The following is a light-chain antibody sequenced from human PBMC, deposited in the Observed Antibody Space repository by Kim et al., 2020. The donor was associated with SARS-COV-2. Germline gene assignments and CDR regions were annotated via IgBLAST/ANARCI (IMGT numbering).Light chain of an antibody. CDR1: QSVSSSY. V-gene: IGKV3-20*01. J-gene: IGKJ2*01. CDR2: GAS. CDR3: QQYGSSPLFT. Sequence: PGESATLSCRASQSVSSSYLAWYQQKPGEAPRLLIYGASSRATGIPDRFSGSGSGTDFTLTISRLEPEDFAVYYCQQYGSSPLFTFGQGTKVDIK.